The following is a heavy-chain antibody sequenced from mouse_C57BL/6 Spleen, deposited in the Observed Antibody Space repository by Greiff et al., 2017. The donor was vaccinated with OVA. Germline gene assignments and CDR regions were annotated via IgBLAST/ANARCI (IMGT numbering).Heavy chain of an antibody. D-gene: IGHD2-4*01. CDR1: GYTFTSYW. CDR3: AREEYDYDGVAWFAY. V-gene: IGHV1-55*01. J-gene: IGHJ3*01. Sequence: VQLQQSGAELVKPGASVKMSCKASGYTFTSYWITWVKQRPGQGLEWIGDIYPGSGSTNYNEKFKSKATLTVDTSSSTAYMQLSSLTSEDSAVYYCAREEYDYDGVAWFAYWGQGTLVTVSA. CDR2: IYPGSGST.